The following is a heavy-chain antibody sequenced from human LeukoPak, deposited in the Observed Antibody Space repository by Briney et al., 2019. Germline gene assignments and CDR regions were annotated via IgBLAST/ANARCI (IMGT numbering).Heavy chain of an antibody. Sequence: GGSLRLSCAASGFTVSSNYMSWVRQAPGKGLEWVSVIYSGGSTYYADSVKGRFTISRDNSKNTLYLQMNSLRAEATAVYYCASEGYYYDSSGYANFDYWGQGTLVTVSS. V-gene: IGHV3-53*01. CDR2: IYSGGST. CDR3: ASEGYYYDSSGYANFDY. D-gene: IGHD3-22*01. CDR1: GFTVSSNY. J-gene: IGHJ4*02.